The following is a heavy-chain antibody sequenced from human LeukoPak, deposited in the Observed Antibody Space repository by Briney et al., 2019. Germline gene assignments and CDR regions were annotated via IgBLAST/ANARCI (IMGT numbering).Heavy chain of an antibody. V-gene: IGHV3-7*03. CDR1: GFTFSDYY. J-gene: IGHJ4*02. Sequence: PGGSLRLSCAASGFTFSDYYMTWVRQTPGMGLEWVATIKPDGGEKYYVDSVRGRFTISRDNAKNSLFLQMNSLRAEDTAVYYCARDSDWFFWDWGLGTQVTVSS. CDR2: IKPDGGEK. D-gene: IGHD3-9*01. CDR3: ARDSDWFFWD.